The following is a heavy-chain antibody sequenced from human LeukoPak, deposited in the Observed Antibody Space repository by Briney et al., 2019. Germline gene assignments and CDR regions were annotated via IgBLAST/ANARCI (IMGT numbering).Heavy chain of an antibody. CDR3: ARESRHTGGFDY. V-gene: IGHV4-59*01. Sequence: SETLSLTCTVSGGSISSYYWSWIRQPPGKGLEWIGYIYYSGSTNHNPSLKSRVTISVDTSKNQFSLKLSSVTAADTAVYYCARESRHTGGFDYWGQGTLVTVSS. D-gene: IGHD5-18*01. CDR2: IYYSGST. J-gene: IGHJ4*02. CDR1: GGSISSYY.